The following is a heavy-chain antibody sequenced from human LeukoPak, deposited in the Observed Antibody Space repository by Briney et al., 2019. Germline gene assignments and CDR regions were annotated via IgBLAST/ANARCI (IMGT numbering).Heavy chain of an antibody. D-gene: IGHD3-9*01. V-gene: IGHV3-30*04. J-gene: IGHJ4*02. CDR3: ARDRDYDILTGYPYPIDY. Sequence: PGGSLRLSCAASGFTFSSYAMHWVRQAPGKGLEWVAVISYDGSNKYYADSVKGRFTISRDNSKNTLYLQMNSLSAEDTAVYYCARDRDYDILTGYPYPIDYWGQGTLVTVSS. CDR1: GFTFSSYA. CDR2: ISYDGSNK.